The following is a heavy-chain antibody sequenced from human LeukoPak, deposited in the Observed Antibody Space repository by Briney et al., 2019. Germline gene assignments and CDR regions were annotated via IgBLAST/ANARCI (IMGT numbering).Heavy chain of an antibody. J-gene: IGHJ5*02. CDR1: GYTFTGYY. CDR3: ARSIMPLGRGPKYYWFDP. CDR2: INPNSGGT. Sequence: ASVKLSCKASGYTFTGYYMHWVRQAPGQGLEWMGWINPNSGGTDYAEKFQGRVTMTRDTSIGTAYMELSRLRSDDTAVYYCARSIMPLGRGPKYYWFDPWGQGTLVTVSS. V-gene: IGHV1-2*02. D-gene: IGHD2-2*01.